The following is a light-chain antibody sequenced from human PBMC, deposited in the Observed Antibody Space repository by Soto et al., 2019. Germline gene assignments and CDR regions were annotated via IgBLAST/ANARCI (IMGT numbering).Light chain of an antibody. CDR1: SRHSSYT. Sequence: QSVLTQSPSASASLGASVKLTCPLSSRHSSYTIAWHQQQPEKGPRYLMKVNSDGSHTKGDGIPDRFSGSSSGAERYLSISSLQPEDEADYYCQTWGTGVRVFGGGTKLTVL. CDR2: VNSDGSH. J-gene: IGLJ2*01. CDR3: QTWGTGVRV. V-gene: IGLV4-69*02.